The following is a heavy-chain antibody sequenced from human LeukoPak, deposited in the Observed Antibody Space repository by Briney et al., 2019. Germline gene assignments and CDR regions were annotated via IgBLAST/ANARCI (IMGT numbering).Heavy chain of an antibody. V-gene: IGHV4-39*01. CDR3: ARHTQQSLRWD. CDR2: IYYSGST. D-gene: IGHD5-12*01. CDR1: GGSVSSSTYY. J-gene: IGHJ4*02. Sequence: SETLCLTCTVSGGSVSSSTYYWGWIRQPPGKGLEWIGSIYYSGSTYYNPSLKSRVTISVDTSKNQFSLNLGSVTDAYTAVYYCARHTQQSLRWDWGQGTLVTVSS.